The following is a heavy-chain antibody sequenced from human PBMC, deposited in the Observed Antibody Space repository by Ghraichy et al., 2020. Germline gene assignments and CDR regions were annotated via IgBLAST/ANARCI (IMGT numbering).Heavy chain of an antibody. CDR2: IKPQTGGT. J-gene: IGHJ4*02. V-gene: IGHV1-2*04. Sequence: ASVKVSCKASGYIFAAYYMHWVRQSPGHRLEWIGWIKPQTGGTNYAPKFQGLVTMTRDSSLSTAYMELSSLTPDDTAIYYCARELGQQLVRYHLDNWGQGTLVTVSS. CDR3: ARELGQQLVRYHLDN. D-gene: IGHD5-24*01. CDR1: GYIFAAYY.